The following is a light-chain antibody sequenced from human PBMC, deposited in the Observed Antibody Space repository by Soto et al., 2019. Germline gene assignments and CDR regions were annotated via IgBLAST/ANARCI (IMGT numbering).Light chain of an antibody. V-gene: IGKV4-1*01. CDR1: QSLLYSSYKNNY. Sequence: DIVMTQSPDSLAVSLGDRATINCKSSQSLLYSSYKNNYLAWYQQKAGQPPKLLIYSASARESGVPDRFSGSGSGTDFTLTISSLQPEDSAVYFCQQYYGTPFTFGQGTKLAI. CDR2: SAS. J-gene: IGKJ2*01. CDR3: QQYYGTPFT.